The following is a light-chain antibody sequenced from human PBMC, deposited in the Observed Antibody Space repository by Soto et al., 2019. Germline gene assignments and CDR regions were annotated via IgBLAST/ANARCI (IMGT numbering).Light chain of an antibody. Sequence: EIVMTHAPATLSVXPXXXXAXXCRASQSVSTNLVWYQQKPGQAPRLLIYGASTRATGVPGRFSGTGSGTEFTLTISSLQSEDFAVYYCQQYHIWYTFGQGTRLVIK. CDR3: QQYHIWYT. V-gene: IGKV3-15*01. CDR2: GAS. CDR1: QSVSTN. J-gene: IGKJ5*01.